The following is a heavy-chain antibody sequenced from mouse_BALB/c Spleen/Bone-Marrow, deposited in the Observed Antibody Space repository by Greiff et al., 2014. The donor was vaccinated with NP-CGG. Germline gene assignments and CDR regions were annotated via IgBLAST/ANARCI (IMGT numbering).Heavy chain of an antibody. J-gene: IGHJ4*01. V-gene: IGHV1S81*02. CDR2: IDPSNGRT. CDR1: GYTFTSYW. D-gene: IGHD2-4*01. CDR3: ARDYNYAMDY. Sequence: QVQLKESGAELARPGTSVKISCKASGYTFTSYWMHWVKQRPGQGLEWIGEIDPSNGRTNYNEKFKSKATLTVDKSSSTAYMQLSSLTSEDSTVYFCARDYNYAMDYWGQGTSVTVSS.